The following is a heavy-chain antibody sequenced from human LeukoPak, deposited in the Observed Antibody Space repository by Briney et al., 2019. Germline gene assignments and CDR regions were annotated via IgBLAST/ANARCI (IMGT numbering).Heavy chain of an antibody. V-gene: IGHV3-23*01. J-gene: IGHJ4*02. D-gene: IGHD1-26*01. CDR2: ITGSGDST. CDR1: GFSFSTYA. CDR3: AKENPVGGTNYFDY. Sequence: GGSLRLSCAASGFSFSTYAMSWVRQAPGKGLEWVSAITGSGDSTYYADSVKGRFTISRDNSKNTLSLQMNSLRAEDTAVYYCAKENPVGGTNYFDYWGQGTLVTVPS.